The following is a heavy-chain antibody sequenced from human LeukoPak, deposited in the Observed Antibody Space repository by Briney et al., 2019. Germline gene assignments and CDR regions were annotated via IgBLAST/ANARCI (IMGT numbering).Heavy chain of an antibody. V-gene: IGHV3-66*01. CDR3: AXXRLPIRDAFDI. Sequence: GGSLRLSCAASGFTVSSNYMSWVRQAPGKGLEWVSVIYSGGSTYYADSVKGRFAISRDNAKNSLYLQMNSLRAEDTAVYYCAXXRLPIRDAFDIWGQGTMVTVSS. J-gene: IGHJ3*02. CDR1: GFTVSSNY. CDR2: IYSGGST. D-gene: IGHD2-15*01.